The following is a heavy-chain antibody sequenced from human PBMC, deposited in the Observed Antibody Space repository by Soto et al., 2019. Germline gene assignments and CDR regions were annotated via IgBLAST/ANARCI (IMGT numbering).Heavy chain of an antibody. CDR1: GLTFSSYA. V-gene: IGHV3-23*01. J-gene: IGHJ6*02. Sequence: EVQLLESGGGLVQPGESLRLSCAASGLTFSSYAMTWVRQAPGKGLEWVSAISGSGGTTYHADSVKGRFTISRDSSKNTLYLQMNSLRAEDAAVYYCAKPPYSSSSYYYYGMDVWGQGTTVTVSS. D-gene: IGHD6-6*01. CDR2: ISGSGGTT. CDR3: AKPPYSSSSYYYYGMDV.